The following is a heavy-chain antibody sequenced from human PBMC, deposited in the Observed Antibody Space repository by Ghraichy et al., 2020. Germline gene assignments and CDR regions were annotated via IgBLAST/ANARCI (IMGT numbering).Heavy chain of an antibody. CDR3: ARYSSESYSYFDY. CDR1: GGSISSGGYS. J-gene: IGHJ4*02. Sequence: SPTLSLTCAVSGGSISSGGYSWSWIRQPPGKGLEWIGYIYYSGSTYYIPSLKSRVTISVDTSKNQFSLKLSSVTAADTAVYYCARYSSESYSYFDYWGQGTLVTVSS. D-gene: IGHD3-10*01. CDR2: IYYSGST. V-gene: IGHV4-30-4*07.